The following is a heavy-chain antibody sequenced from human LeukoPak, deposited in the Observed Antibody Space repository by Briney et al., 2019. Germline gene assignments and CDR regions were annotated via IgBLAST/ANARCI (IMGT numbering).Heavy chain of an antibody. V-gene: IGHV4-30-2*01. CDR1: GGSISSGGYS. Sequence: SETLSLTCAVSGGSISSGGYSWSWIRQPPGKGLEWIGYIYHSGSTYYNPSLKSRVTISVDTSKNQFSLKLSSVTAADTAVYYCARARRYYDSSGSDAFDIWGQGTMVTVSS. J-gene: IGHJ3*02. D-gene: IGHD3-22*01. CDR2: IYHSGST. CDR3: ARARRYYDSSGSDAFDI.